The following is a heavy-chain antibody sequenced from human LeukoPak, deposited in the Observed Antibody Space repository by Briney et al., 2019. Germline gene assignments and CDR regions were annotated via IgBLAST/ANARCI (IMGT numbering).Heavy chain of an antibody. CDR2: IYYSGST. CDR1: GGSIGSYY. Sequence: SETLSLTCTVSGGSIGSYYWSWIRQPPGKGLEWIGYIYYSGSTNYNPSLKSRVTISVDTSKNQFSLKLSSVTAADTAVYYCARDRVPYYYGSGSPNAFDIWGQGTMVTVSS. V-gene: IGHV4-59*01. J-gene: IGHJ3*02. D-gene: IGHD3-10*01. CDR3: ARDRVPYYYGSGSPNAFDI.